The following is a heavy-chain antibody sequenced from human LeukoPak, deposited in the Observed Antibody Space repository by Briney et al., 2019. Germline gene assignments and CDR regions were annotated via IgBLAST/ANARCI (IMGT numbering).Heavy chain of an antibody. J-gene: IGHJ5*02. CDR3: ARNKRGQWLATTGFDP. CDR1: GYTFTSYD. Sequence: ASVKVPCKASGYTFTSYDINWVRQATGQRLEWMGWMNPNSGNTGYAQKFQGRVTMTRNTSISTAYMELSSLRSEDTAVYYCARNKRGQWLATTGFDPWGQGTLVTVSP. CDR2: MNPNSGNT. D-gene: IGHD6-19*01. V-gene: IGHV1-8*01.